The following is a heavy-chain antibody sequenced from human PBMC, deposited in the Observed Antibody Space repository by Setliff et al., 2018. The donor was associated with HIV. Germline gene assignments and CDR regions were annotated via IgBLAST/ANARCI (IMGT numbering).Heavy chain of an antibody. V-gene: IGHV4-31*03. CDR1: GGSISSGGYY. CDR2: IYYSGST. J-gene: IGHJ4*02. CDR3: ARGLSFYDPGGFDY. D-gene: IGHD3-22*01. Sequence: PSETLSLTCTVSGGSISSGGYYWSWIRQHPGKGLEWIGYIYYSGSTYYNPSLTSRVTISVDTSKNQFSLKLSSVTAADTAVYYCARGLSFYDPGGFDYWGQGTLVTVSS.